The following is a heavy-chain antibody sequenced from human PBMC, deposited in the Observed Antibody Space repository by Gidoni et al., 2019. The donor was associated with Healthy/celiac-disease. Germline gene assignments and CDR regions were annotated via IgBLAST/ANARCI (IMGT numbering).Heavy chain of an antibody. D-gene: IGHD3-22*01. CDR1: GGSFSGYY. V-gene: IGHV4-34*01. CDR2: INHSGST. CDR3: ARVGSVVQPIYDSSGYLSLRRENADY. J-gene: IGHJ4*02. Sequence: QVQLQQWGAGLLKPSETLSLTCAVYGGSFSGYYWSWLRPPPGKGLEWIGEINHSGSTNYNPSLKSRVTISVDTSKNQFSLKLSSVTAADTAVYYCARVGSVVQPIYDSSGYLSLRRENADYWGQGTLVTVSS.